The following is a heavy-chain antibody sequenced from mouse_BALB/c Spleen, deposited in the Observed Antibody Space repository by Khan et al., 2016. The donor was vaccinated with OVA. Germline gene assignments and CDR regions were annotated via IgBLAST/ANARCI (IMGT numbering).Heavy chain of an antibody. Sequence: EVELVESGGDLVKPGGSLKLSCAASGFIFSSYSMSWVRQTPDKRLEWVATISSGGDYTYYPDNVKGRFTISRDTAKNPLYLQMNSLKSEDTAMYYCASYLTGSFAYWGQGTLVTVSA. CDR2: ISSGGDYT. D-gene: IGHD4-1*01. J-gene: IGHJ3*01. CDR3: ASYLTGSFAY. V-gene: IGHV5-6*01. CDR1: GFIFSSYS.